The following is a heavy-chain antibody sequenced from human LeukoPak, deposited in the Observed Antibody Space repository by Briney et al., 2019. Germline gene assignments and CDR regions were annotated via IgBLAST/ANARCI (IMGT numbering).Heavy chain of an antibody. CDR3: AKDSLRFLEWTYDAFDI. Sequence: GGSLRLSCAASGFTFDDYAIHWVRHAPGKGLEWVSGISWNSGRIGYADSVKGRFTISRDNAKNSLYLQMNSLRAEDTALYYCAKDSLRFLEWTYDAFDIWGQGTMVTVPS. D-gene: IGHD3-3*01. J-gene: IGHJ3*02. CDR1: GFTFDDYA. V-gene: IGHV3-9*01. CDR2: ISWNSGRI.